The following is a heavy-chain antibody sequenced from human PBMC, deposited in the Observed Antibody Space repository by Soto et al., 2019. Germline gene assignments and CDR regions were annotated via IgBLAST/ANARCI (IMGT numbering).Heavy chain of an antibody. J-gene: IGHJ4*02. V-gene: IGHV2-5*01. CDR3: AHRGYCSSTSCYRS. D-gene: IGHD2-2*01. CDR2: IYWNDDK. Sequence: SCPTLVNPTQTLTLTCTFSGFSLSTSGVGVGWIRQPPGKALEWLALIYWNDDKRYSPSLKSRLTITKDTSKNQVVLTMTNMDPVDTATYYCAHRGYCSSTSCYRSWGQGTLVTVSS. CDR1: GFSLSTSGVG.